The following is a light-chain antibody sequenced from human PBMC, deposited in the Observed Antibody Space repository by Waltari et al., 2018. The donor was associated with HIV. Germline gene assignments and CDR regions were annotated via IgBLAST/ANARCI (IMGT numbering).Light chain of an antibody. CDR3: CSYAGSYTFNV. Sequence: QSALTQPRSVSGSPGQSVTISCTGTSSDVGGYNYVSWYQQHPGKAPKLMIYDVSKRPSGVPYRFSGSKSGNTASLTISGLQAEDEADYYCCSYAGSYTFNVFGGGTKLTVL. V-gene: IGLV2-11*01. CDR2: DVS. CDR1: SSDVGGYNY. J-gene: IGLJ2*01.